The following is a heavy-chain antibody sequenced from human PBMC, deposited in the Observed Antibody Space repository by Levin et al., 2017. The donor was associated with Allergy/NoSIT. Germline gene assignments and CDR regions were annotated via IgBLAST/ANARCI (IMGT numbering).Heavy chain of an antibody. D-gene: IGHD5-12*01. Sequence: GGSLRLSCAASGFTVSSDYMSWVRQAPGKGLEWVSILYSSGSTYYADSVRGRFTISRDNSKNTLFLQMNSLRAEDTAVYQCARIEGGYVRTWGQGTLVTVSS. CDR2: LYSSGST. CDR1: GFTVSSDY. V-gene: IGHV3-53*01. J-gene: IGHJ5*02. CDR3: ARIEGGYVRT.